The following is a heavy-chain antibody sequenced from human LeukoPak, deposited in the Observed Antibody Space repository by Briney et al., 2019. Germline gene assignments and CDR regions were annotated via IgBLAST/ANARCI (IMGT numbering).Heavy chain of an antibody. CDR1: GASISSFH. Sequence: SETLSLTSTVSGASISSFHWTWIRQPAGKGLEWIGRISGSGSTIYNPSLKSRVTMSLDMSNNQYFLKLSSVTAADTAVYYCARDRGSDGSDQLDPWGQGILVTVSS. CDR2: ISGSGST. J-gene: IGHJ5*02. D-gene: IGHD3-10*01. V-gene: IGHV4-4*07. CDR3: ARDRGSDGSDQLDP.